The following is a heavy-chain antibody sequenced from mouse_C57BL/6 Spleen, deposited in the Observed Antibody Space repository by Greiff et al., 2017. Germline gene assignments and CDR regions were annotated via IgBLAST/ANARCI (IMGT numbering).Heavy chain of an antibody. D-gene: IGHD1-1*01. CDR1: GYSITSGYY. CDR2: ISYDGSN. J-gene: IGHJ3*01. Sequence: ESGPGLVKPSQSLSLTCSVTGYSITSGYYWNWIRQFPGNKLEWMGYISYDGSNNYNPSLKNRISITRDTSKNQFFLKLNSVTTEDTATYYCARGGGYYYGSKEFAYWGQGTLVTVSA. CDR3: ARGGGYYYGSKEFAY. V-gene: IGHV3-6*01.